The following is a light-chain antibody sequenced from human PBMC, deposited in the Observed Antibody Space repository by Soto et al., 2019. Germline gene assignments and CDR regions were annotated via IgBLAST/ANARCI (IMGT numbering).Light chain of an antibody. CDR2: DIF. J-gene: IGKJ4*01. V-gene: IGKV3D-15*01. CDR3: QQYNSWPLT. CDR1: QSVSSSY. Sequence: EVVVTQSPGTLSLSPGEIATLSCIVSQSVSSSYLAWYQQKPGQAPRLVIYDIFTRATGVPTRISGSGSGTEFTLTISSLQSEDFAVYYCQQYNSWPLTFGGGTKVDIK.